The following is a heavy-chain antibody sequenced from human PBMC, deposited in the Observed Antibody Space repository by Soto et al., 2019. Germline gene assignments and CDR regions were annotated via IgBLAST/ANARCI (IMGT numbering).Heavy chain of an antibody. CDR3: ARDMTRTVVPYFDF. CDR2: VIPISGAA. J-gene: IGHJ4*02. CDR1: GGTFSNYV. V-gene: IGHV1-69*06. Sequence: ASVKVSCKASGGTFSNYVVNWVRQAPGQGLEWMGRVIPISGAANYAQKFQGRVTITADKSTSTSYMELSSLRSEDTAVYYCARDMTRTVVPYFDFWGQGTLVTVSS. D-gene: IGHD1-7*01.